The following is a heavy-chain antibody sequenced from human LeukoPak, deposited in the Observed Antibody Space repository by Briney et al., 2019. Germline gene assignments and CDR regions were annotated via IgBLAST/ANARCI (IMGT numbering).Heavy chain of an antibody. Sequence: SETLSLTCTVSGGSISSSSYYWGWIRQPPGKGLEWIGSIFYSGTTYYNPSLRSRVTISVGSSKNQFSLKLSSVTAADTAVYYCARQWKDFDYWGQGTLVTVSS. J-gene: IGHJ4*02. V-gene: IGHV4-39*01. CDR1: GGSISSSSYY. D-gene: IGHD1-1*01. CDR2: IFYSGTT. CDR3: ARQWKDFDY.